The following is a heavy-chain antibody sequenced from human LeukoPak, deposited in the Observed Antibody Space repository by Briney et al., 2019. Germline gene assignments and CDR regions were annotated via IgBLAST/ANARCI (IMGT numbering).Heavy chain of an antibody. CDR3: ARAIIDIVATIYFDY. CDR2: IYSGGST. V-gene: IGHV3-53*01. D-gene: IGHD5-12*01. Sequence: GGSLRLSCAASGFTVSSNYMSWVRQAPGKGLEWVSVIYSGGSTYYADSVKGRFTISRDNSKNTLYLQMNSLRAEDTAVYYCARAIIDIVATIYFDYWGQGTLVTVSP. J-gene: IGHJ4*02. CDR1: GFTVSSNY.